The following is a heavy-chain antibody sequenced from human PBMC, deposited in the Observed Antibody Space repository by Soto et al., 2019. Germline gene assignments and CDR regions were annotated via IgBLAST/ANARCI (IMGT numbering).Heavy chain of an antibody. D-gene: IGHD2-2*01. CDR1: GFTFSSYW. CDR3: ASPYQLLSPRYAPYYMDV. Sequence: PGGSLRLSCAASGFTFSSYWMSWVRQAPGKGLEWVANIKQDGSEKYYVDSVKGRFTISRDNAKNSLYLQMNSLRAEDTAVYYCASPYQLLSPRYAPYYMDVWGKGTTVTVSS. V-gene: IGHV3-7*01. J-gene: IGHJ6*03. CDR2: IKQDGSEK.